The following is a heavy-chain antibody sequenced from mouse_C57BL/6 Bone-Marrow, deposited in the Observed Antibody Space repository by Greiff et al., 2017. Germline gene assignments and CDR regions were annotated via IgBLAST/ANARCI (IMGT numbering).Heavy chain of an antibody. CDR3: ARYYYGSDY. V-gene: IGHV3-6*01. Sequence: EVQLQQSGPGLVKPSQSLSLTCSVTGYSITSGYYWNWIRQFPGNKLEWMGYISYDGSNNYNPTLKNRISITRDTSKNQMFLKLNSVTTEDTATYYCARYYYGSDYWGQGTTLTVSS. CDR2: ISYDGSN. D-gene: IGHD1-1*01. J-gene: IGHJ2*01. CDR1: GYSITSGYY.